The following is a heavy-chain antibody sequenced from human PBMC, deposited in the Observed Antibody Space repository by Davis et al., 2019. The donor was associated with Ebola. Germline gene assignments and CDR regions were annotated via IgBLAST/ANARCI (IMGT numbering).Heavy chain of an antibody. J-gene: IGHJ6*02. V-gene: IGHV4-59*01. CDR3: ARDYYYYGMDV. CDR2: IYYSGST. CDR1: GGSISSYY. Sequence: SETLSLTCAVSGGSISSYYWSWIRQPPGKGLEWIGYIYYSGSTNYNPSLKSRVTISVDTSKNQFSLKLSSVTAADTAVYYCARDYYYYGMDVWGQGTTVTVSS.